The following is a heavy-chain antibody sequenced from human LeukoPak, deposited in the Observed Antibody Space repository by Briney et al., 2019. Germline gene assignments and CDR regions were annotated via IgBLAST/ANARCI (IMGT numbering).Heavy chain of an antibody. CDR2: IFYSGST. CDR1: GGSISSYY. V-gene: IGHV4-59*01. D-gene: IGHD6-13*01. CDR3: ARGQLIAAPRPNYFDY. J-gene: IGHJ4*02. Sequence: SETLSLTCSVSGGSISSYYWTWIRQPPGKGLEWIGYIFYSGSTNYNPSLKSRVTISVDTSKNQFSLKLSSVTAADTAVYYCARGQLIAAPRPNYFDYWSQGTLVTVSS.